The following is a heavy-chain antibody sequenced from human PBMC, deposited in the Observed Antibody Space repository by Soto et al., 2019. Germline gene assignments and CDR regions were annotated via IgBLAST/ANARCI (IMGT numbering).Heavy chain of an antibody. D-gene: IGHD4-4*01. J-gene: IGHJ6*02. CDR3: ATTYDYNIYYYYGMDV. CDR2: INHSGST. Sequence: SETLSLTCAVYGGSFSGYYWSWIRQPPGKGLEWIGEINHSGSTNYNPSLKSRVTISVDTSKNQFSLKLSSVTAADTAVYYCATTYDYNIYYYYGMDVWGQGTTVTVSS. CDR1: GGSFSGYY. V-gene: IGHV4-34*01.